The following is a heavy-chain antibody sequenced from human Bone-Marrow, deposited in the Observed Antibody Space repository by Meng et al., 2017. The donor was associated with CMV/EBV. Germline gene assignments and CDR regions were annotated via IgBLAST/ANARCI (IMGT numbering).Heavy chain of an antibody. Sequence: GESLKISCAASGFTFSSYSMNWVRQAPGKGLEWVSSISSSSSYIYYADSVKGRFTTSRDNAKNSLYLQMNSLRAEDTAVYYCARDRRGGSITIFGVAFDYWGQGTLVTVSS. V-gene: IGHV3-21*01. CDR2: ISSSSSYI. CDR3: ARDRRGGSITIFGVAFDY. J-gene: IGHJ4*02. D-gene: IGHD3-3*01. CDR1: GFTFSSYS.